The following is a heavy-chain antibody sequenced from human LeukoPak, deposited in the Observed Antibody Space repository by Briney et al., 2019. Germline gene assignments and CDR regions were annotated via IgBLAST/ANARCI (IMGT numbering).Heavy chain of an antibody. D-gene: IGHD5-18*01. CDR2: MNPNSGNI. V-gene: IGHV1-8*02. Sequence: ASVKVSCKASGYTFTSYGISWVRQAPGQGLEWMGWMNPNSGNIGYAQKFQGRVTMTRNTSISTAYMELSSLRSEDTAVYYCARTKPTAMVTLFDYWGQGTLVTVSS. J-gene: IGHJ4*02. CDR1: GYTFTSYG. CDR3: ARTKPTAMVTLFDY.